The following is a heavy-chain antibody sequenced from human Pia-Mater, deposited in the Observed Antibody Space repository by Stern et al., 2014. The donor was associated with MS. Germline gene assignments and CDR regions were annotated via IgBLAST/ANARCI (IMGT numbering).Heavy chain of an antibody. J-gene: IGHJ5*01. Sequence: QVQLEQSGAEVKKPGSSVKVSCKVSGGTFSDNAFSWVRQAPGQGLELMGGIIPIFGAADYAQNFQGRGTIPADESPSTVYMEMSSLRSEDTAVYHCARGAYCGGDCYWGWFDSWGQGTLVTVSS. CDR1: GGTFSDNA. CDR2: IIPIFGAA. D-gene: IGHD2-21*02. CDR3: ARGAYCGGDCYWGWFDS. V-gene: IGHV1-69*12.